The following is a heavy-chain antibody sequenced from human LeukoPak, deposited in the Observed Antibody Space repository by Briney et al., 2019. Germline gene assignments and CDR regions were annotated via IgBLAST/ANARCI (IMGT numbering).Heavy chain of an antibody. J-gene: IGHJ4*02. CDR2: IYYSGST. CDR3: ARGGGFLEWSNFDY. D-gene: IGHD3-3*01. Sequence: SETLSLTCTVSGGSISSGGYYWSWVRQHPGKGLEWIGYIYYSGSTYCNPSLKSRVTISVDTSKNQFSLKLSSVTAADTAVYYCARGGGFLEWSNFDYWGQGTLVTVSS. V-gene: IGHV4-31*03. CDR1: GGSISSGGYY.